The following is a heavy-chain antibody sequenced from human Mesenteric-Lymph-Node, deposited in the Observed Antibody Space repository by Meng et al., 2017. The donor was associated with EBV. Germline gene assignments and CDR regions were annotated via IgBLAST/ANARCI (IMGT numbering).Heavy chain of an antibody. J-gene: IGHJ4*02. Sequence: QLQQWGAGLLKPSETLSLTCAVHGGSFSDYFWTWIRQAPGKGLEWVGEINHSGSTKYNPSLKSRVTISVDTSKNQISLNLNSVTAADTAVYYCARPRIRYGSGSYYYWGQGTLVTVSS. CDR1: GGSFSDYF. CDR2: INHSGST. CDR3: ARPRIRYGSGSYYY. V-gene: IGHV4-34*01. D-gene: IGHD3-10*01.